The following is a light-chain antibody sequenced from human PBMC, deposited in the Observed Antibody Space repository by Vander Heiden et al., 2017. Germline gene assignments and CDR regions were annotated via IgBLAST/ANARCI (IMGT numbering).Light chain of an antibody. J-gene: IGLJ3*02. CDR1: GSNIGNNI. V-gene: IGLV1-44*01. CDR3: TSWDDSLTGWL. CDR2: SND. Sequence: QSVLTQPPSASATPGQRVTISCSGSGSNIGNNIVNWYQQLPGTAPKLLSYSNDERPSGVPDRFSGSKSGTSASLAISGLQSEDEALYYCTSWDDSLTGWLFGGGTMLTVL.